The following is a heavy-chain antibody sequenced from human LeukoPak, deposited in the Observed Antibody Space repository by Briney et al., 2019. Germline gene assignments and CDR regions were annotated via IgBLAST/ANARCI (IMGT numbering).Heavy chain of an antibody. CDR3: ARDIPIVLMVYAAGLGEFDP. D-gene: IGHD2-8*01. Sequence: KSSETLSLTCTVSGGSISSYYWSRIRQPPGKGLEWIGYIYYSGSTNYNPSLKSRVTISVDTSKNQFSLKLSSVTAADTAVYYCARDIPIVLMVYAAGLGEFDPWGQGTLVTVSS. CDR1: GGSISSYY. CDR2: IYYSGST. V-gene: IGHV4-59*12. J-gene: IGHJ5*02.